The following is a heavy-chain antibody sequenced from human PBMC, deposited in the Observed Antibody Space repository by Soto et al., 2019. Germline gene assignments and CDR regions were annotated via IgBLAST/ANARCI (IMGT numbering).Heavy chain of an antibody. J-gene: IGHJ3*01. D-gene: IGHD3-22*01. CDR2: IYPGDSDT. CDR1: GYSFTSYW. CDR3: ARQLYSSGTDAFDV. V-gene: IGHV5-51*01. Sequence: GESLKISCKGSGYSFTSYWISWVRQMPGKGLEWMGIIYPGDSDTRYSPSFQGQVAISADNSISTAYLQWSSLKASDTAMYYCARQLYSSGTDAFDVWGQGTMVTVSS.